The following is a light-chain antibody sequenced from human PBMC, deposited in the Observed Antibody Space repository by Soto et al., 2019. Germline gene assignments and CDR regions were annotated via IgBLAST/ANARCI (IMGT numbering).Light chain of an antibody. CDR1: SSDVGGYDY. CDR3: NSYTTVNTLV. CDR2: EVT. V-gene: IGLV2-14*01. Sequence: QSALTQPASVSGSPGQSITISCTGTSSDVGGYDYVSWYQHHPGKAPKLMIYEVTNRPSGVSNRFSGSESGNTASLTISGLQAEDEAYYYCNSYTTVNTLVFGGGTKLTVL. J-gene: IGLJ3*02.